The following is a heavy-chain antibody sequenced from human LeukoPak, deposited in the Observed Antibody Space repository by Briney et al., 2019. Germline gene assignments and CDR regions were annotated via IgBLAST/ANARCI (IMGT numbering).Heavy chain of an antibody. Sequence: SVKVSCKASGGTFSSYAISWVRQAPGQGLEWMGGIIPIFGTANYAQKFQGRVTITTDESTSTAYMELSSLRSEDTAVYYCASNRITEPTGLDSWGKGPLFTFSS. V-gene: IGHV1-69*05. CDR1: GGTFSSYA. CDR3: ASNRITEPTGLDS. D-gene: IGHD1-7*01. CDR2: IIPIFGTA. J-gene: IGHJ4*02.